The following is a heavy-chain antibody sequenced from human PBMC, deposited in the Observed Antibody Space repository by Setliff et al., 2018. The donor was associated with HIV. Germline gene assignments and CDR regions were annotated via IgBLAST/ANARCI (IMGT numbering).Heavy chain of an antibody. CDR2: IYSDGST. J-gene: IGHJ4*02. V-gene: IGHV4-61*02. CDR3: ARYVSDWFYIDS. Sequence: SETLSLTCTVSGGSISRGSYYWNWIRQPAGKGLEWIGRIYSDGSTNYNPSLKSRVTMSVDTSKNQFSLKLSSVTAADTAVYYCARYVSDWFYIDSWGQGTLVTVSS. D-gene: IGHD3-9*01. CDR1: GGSISRGSYY.